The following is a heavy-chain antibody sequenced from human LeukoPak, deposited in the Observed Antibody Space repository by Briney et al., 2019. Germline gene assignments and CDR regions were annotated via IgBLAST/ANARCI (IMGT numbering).Heavy chain of an antibody. CDR3: ARAPHHCSSTSCYPPHDH. CDR2: ISAYNGNT. Sequence: ASVKVSCKASGYTFTSYGISWVRQAPGQGLEWMGWISAYNGNTNYAQKLQGRVTMTTDTSTSTAYMELRSLRSDDTAVYYCARAPHHCSSTSCYPPHDHWGQGTLVTVSS. V-gene: IGHV1-18*01. J-gene: IGHJ4*02. D-gene: IGHD2-2*01. CDR1: GYTFTSYG.